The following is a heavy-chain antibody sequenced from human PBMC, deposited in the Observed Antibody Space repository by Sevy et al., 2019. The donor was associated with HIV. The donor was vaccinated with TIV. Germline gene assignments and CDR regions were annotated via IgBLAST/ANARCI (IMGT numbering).Heavy chain of an antibody. Sequence: ASVKVSCKASGYTFTSYDINWVRQATGQGLEWMGWMNPNSGNTDHAQEFQGRVTMTRDTSKSTAYMELSSLRFEDTAVYYCARGRGSKSLDVWGQWTTVTVSS. J-gene: IGHJ6*02. CDR2: MNPNSGNT. CDR1: GYTFTSYD. D-gene: IGHD3-16*01. V-gene: IGHV1-8*01. CDR3: ARGRGSKSLDV.